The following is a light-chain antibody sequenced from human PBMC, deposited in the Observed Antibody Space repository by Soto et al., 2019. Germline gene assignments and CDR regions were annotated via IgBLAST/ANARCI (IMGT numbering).Light chain of an antibody. CDR3: MQSTHLMT. J-gene: IGKJ1*01. V-gene: IGKV2-24*01. CDR2: QIS. CDR1: QSLVHSDENTY. Sequence: DIVMTQTPLSSPVTLEQPASISCRSSQSLVHSDENTYLSWLQQRPGQPPRILIYQISKRFSGVPDRFSGSGAGTNFTLKISRVQSEDVGIYYCMQSTHLMTFGQGTKVEIK.